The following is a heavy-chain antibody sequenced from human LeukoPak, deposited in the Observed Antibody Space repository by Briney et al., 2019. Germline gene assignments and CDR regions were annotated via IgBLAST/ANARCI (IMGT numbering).Heavy chain of an antibody. CDR2: IIPIFGTT. J-gene: IGHJ3*02. V-gene: IGHV1-69*01. Sequence: SLKVSFTSSVCTFTIYAISWVRHAPRQRLEWIVGIIPIFGTTNYAQKFQGRVTITAVEFTSTDYMDLRTLRSEPTAVYSCARDEGNAFDIWGQGTMVSVSS. CDR1: VCTFTIYA. CDR3: ARDEGNAFDI.